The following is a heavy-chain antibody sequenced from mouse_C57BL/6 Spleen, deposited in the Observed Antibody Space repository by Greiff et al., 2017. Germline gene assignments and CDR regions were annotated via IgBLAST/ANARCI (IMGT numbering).Heavy chain of an antibody. D-gene: IGHD4-1*01. J-gene: IGHJ2*01. Sequence: VQLQQPGPELVKPGASVKISCKASGYAFSSSWMNWVKQRPGKGLEWIGRIYPGDGDTNDNGKFKGKATLTADKSSSTAYMQHSSLTSGDSAVYCCSRCHWDVYYFDYWGQGTTLTVSS. V-gene: IGHV1-82*01. CDR2: IYPGDGDT. CDR3: SRCHWDVYYFDY. CDR1: GYAFSSSW.